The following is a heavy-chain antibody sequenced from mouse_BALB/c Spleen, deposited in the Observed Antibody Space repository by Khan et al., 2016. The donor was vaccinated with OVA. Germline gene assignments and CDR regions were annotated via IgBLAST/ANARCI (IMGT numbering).Heavy chain of an antibody. J-gene: IGHJ2*01. CDR3: VRIPVHPYFIDC. V-gene: IGHV1-4*01. CDR1: GYTFTNYT. Sequence: QVQLKQSGAELARPGASVKMSCTASGYTFTNYTMHWVKQRPGQGLEWIGYINPSSGYTNYNQKFKDQATLTADKSSSTVYMQLTSLTSEDSAVYYCVRIPVHPYFIDCWGQGTTLTVSS. CDR2: INPSSGYT.